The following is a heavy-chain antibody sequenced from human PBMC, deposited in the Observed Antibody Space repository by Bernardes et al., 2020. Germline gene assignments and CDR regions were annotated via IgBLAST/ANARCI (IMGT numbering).Heavy chain of an antibody. D-gene: IGHD6-19*01. CDR2: IYYSGNT. CDR3: ASEYSSGNVFDY. V-gene: IGHV4-39*01. CDR1: GGSISSSSYY. J-gene: IGHJ4*02. Sequence: SETLSLTCTVSGGSISSSSYYWGWIRQPPGKGLEWIASIYYSGNTYYNPSLKSRVTISVDTSKNQFSLKLNSVTAADTAVYYCASEYSSGNVFDYWGQGTLVTVSS.